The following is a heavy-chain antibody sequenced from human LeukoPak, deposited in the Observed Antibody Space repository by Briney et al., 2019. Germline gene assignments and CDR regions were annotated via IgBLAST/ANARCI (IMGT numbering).Heavy chain of an antibody. CDR1: GYTLTELS. Sequence: GASVKVSCKVSGYTLTELSMHWVRQAPGKGLEWMGGFDPEDGETIYAQKFQGRVTMTEDTSTDTAYMELSSLRSEDTAVYYCATAPWELETFPYNWLDPWGQGTLVTVSS. D-gene: IGHD1-26*01. V-gene: IGHV1-24*01. CDR3: ATAPWELETFPYNWLDP. CDR2: FDPEDGET. J-gene: IGHJ5*02.